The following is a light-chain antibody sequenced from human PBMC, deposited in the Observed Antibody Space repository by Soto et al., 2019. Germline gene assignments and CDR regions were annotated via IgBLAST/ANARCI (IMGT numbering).Light chain of an antibody. CDR3: STYAGSYTLV. J-gene: IGLJ2*01. CDR2: DVS. CDR1: SNDVGGYNF. Sequence: QSALTQPRSVSGSPGQSVTISCTGTSNDVGGYNFVSWYQQHPGKVPKLFIYDVSRGPSGVSDRFSGSKSGNTASLTISGLQAEDEADYYCSTYAGSYTLVFGGGTKLTVL. V-gene: IGLV2-11*01.